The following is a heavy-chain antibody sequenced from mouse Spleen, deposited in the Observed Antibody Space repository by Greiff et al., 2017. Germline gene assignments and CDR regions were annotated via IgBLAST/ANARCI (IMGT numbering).Heavy chain of an antibody. CDR1: GFSLTSYA. CDR3: ARREGSYGGYWYFDV. J-gene: IGHJ1*01. V-gene: IGHV2-9-1*01. CDR2: IWTGGGT. Sequence: VQLVESGPGLVAPSQSLSITCTVSGFSLTSYAISWVRQPPGKGLEWLGVIWTGGGTNYNSALKSRLSISKDNSKSQVFLKMNSLQTDDTARYYCARREGSYGGYWYFDVWGAGTTVTVSS. D-gene: IGHD1-1*02.